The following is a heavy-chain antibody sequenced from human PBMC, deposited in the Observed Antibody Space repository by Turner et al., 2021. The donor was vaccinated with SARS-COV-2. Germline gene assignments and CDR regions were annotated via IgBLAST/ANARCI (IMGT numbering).Heavy chain of an antibody. V-gene: IGHV3-53*02. CDR1: GFTVSSNY. CDR3: ARDDPLGGMDV. J-gene: IGHJ6*02. CDR2: FYSGYPT. Sequence: DVQLVETGGGLNTPGGSRRLSCEASGFTVSSNYMSWVQQAPGKGLEWVSIFYSGYPTYYADSVKGRFTISRDNSKNTLYLQMNSLRAEDTAVYYCARDDPLGGMDVWGQGTTVTVSS.